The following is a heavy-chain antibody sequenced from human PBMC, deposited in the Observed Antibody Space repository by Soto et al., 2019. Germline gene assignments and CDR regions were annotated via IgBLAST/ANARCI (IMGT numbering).Heavy chain of an antibody. J-gene: IGHJ3*02. D-gene: IGHD3-16*01. CDR3: TRIWLARKDDAFDI. Sequence: GGSLRLSCAASGFTFSGSAMHWVRQASGKGLEWVGRIRSKANSYATAYAASVKGRFTISRDDSKNTAYLQMNSLKTEDTAVYYCTRIWLARKDDAFDIWGQGTMVTVSS. CDR1: GFTFSGSA. V-gene: IGHV3-73*01. CDR2: IRSKANSYAT.